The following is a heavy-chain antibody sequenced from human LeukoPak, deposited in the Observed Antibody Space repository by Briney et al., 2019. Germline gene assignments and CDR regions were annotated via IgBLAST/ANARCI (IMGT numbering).Heavy chain of an antibody. Sequence: PSETLSLTCTVSGGSISSYYWSGMRQPPGKGVEGMGYIYYSGSTNYNPSLKSRVTISVDTSKNQFALKLSSLTAADTAVYYCARARVAVAGYYFDYWGQGTLVSVSS. D-gene: IGHD6-19*01. CDR3: ARARVAVAGYYFDY. CDR1: GGSISSYY. CDR2: IYYSGST. V-gene: IGHV4-59*01. J-gene: IGHJ4*02.